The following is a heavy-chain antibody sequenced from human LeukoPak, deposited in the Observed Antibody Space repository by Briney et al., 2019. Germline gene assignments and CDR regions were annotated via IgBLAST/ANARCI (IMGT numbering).Heavy chain of an antibody. Sequence: PGGSLRLSCAASGFSFTNAWMTWVRQAPGKGLEWVGRIKSKADGETTDYAAPAKGRCTMSRDDSKATLYLQMNYVNTEDTAVYYCTTDLAITMIRGVIVYWGQGTLVTVSS. CDR2: IKSKADGETT. J-gene: IGHJ4*02. CDR3: TTDLAITMIRGVIVY. D-gene: IGHD3-10*01. V-gene: IGHV3-15*05. CDR1: GFSFTNAW.